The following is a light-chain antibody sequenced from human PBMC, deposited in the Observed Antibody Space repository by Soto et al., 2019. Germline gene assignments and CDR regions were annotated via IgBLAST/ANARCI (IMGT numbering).Light chain of an antibody. V-gene: IGKV1-39*01. J-gene: IGKJ2*01. CDR3: QQSFSISYT. CDR1: QSISNY. CDR2: AAS. Sequence: DIQMTQSRSSLSASVGDRVTITCRASQSISNYLNWYQQKPGKAPNLLIYAASSLQSGVPSRFSGSGSETEFTLTISSLHPEDFATYYCQQSFSISYTFGQGTKLEIK.